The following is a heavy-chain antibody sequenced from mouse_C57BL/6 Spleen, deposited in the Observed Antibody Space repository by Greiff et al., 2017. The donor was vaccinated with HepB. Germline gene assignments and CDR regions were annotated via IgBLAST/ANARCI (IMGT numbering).Heavy chain of an antibody. J-gene: IGHJ2*01. V-gene: IGHV1-53*01. Sequence: VQLQQPGAELVRPGTSVKLSCKASGYTFTSYWMHWVKQRPGQGLEWIGNINPSNGGTNYNEKFKSKATLTVDKSSSTAYMQLSSLTSEDSAVYYCARGYGNYYFDYWGQGTTLTVSS. CDR1: GYTFTSYW. CDR2: INPSNGGT. CDR3: ARGYGNYYFDY. D-gene: IGHD2-1*01.